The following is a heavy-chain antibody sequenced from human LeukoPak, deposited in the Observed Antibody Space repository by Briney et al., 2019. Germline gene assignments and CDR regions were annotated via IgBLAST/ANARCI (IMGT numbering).Heavy chain of an antibody. CDR2: ISYDGSIK. D-gene: IGHD3-10*01. Sequence: GGSLRLSCAASGFTFSNYAMHWIRQAPGKGLEWVAVISYDGSIKYYADSLKGRFTISRGNSKNTLYLQINSLRAEDTAVYYCARTLALYGSGSFFDFWGQGTLVTVSS. CDR3: ARTLALYGSGSFFDF. CDR1: GFTFSNYA. J-gene: IGHJ4*02. V-gene: IGHV3-30-3*01.